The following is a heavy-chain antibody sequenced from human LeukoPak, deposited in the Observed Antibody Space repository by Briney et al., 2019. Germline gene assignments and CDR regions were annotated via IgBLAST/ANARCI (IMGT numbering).Heavy chain of an antibody. CDR3: TRGRGGTIVRGYMDY. Sequence: GASVKVSCKASGYTFINYDIMWVRQATGQGLEWMGWTNSNSGNTGYAQKFQGRVTMTRDTSMSTAYMELSSLRFEDTAVYYCTRGRGGTIVRGYMDYWGQGTLVTVSS. V-gene: IGHV1-8*01. D-gene: IGHD3-10*01. CDR2: TNSNSGNT. J-gene: IGHJ4*02. CDR1: GYTFINYD.